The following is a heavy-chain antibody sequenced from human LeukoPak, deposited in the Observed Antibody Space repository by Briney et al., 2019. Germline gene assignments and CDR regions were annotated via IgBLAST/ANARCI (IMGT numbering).Heavy chain of an antibody. CDR2: ISWNSGSI. D-gene: IGHD5-18*01. CDR1: GFNFGDYA. V-gene: IGHV3-9*01. CDR3: AKDLKRGYSYVIGGDAFDI. Sequence: GGSLRLSCAASGFNFGDYAMHWVRQAPGKGLEWVSGISWNSGSIGYADSVKGRFTISRDNAKNSLYLQMNSLRAEDTALYYCAKDLKRGYSYVIGGDAFDIWGQGTMVTVSS. J-gene: IGHJ3*02.